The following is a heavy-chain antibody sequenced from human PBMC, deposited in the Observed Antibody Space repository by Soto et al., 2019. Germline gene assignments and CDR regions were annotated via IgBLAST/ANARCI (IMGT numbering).Heavy chain of an antibody. CDR3: ARVGSSDEIDY. Sequence: SVNVSCKASGGTFSSYTISWVRQAPGQGLEWMGRIIPILGIANYAQKFQGRVTITADKSTSTAYMELSSLRSEDTAVYYCARVGSSDEIDYWGQGTLVTVSS. J-gene: IGHJ4*02. CDR1: GGTFSSYT. CDR2: IIPILGIA. V-gene: IGHV1-69*02. D-gene: IGHD6-25*01.